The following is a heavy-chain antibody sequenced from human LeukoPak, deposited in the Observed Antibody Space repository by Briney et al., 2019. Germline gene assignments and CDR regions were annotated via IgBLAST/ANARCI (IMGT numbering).Heavy chain of an antibody. D-gene: IGHD2-2*01. V-gene: IGHV4-30-2*01. Sequence: SETLSLTCAVSGGSISSGGYSWSWIRQPPGKGLEWIGYIYHSGSTYYHPSLKSRVTISVDRSKNQFSLKLSSVTAADTAVSYCARTHETIGYCSSTSCYVGGYFDYWGQGTLVTVSS. CDR3: ARTHETIGYCSSTSCYVGGYFDY. J-gene: IGHJ4*02. CDR1: GGSISSGGYS. CDR2: IYHSGST.